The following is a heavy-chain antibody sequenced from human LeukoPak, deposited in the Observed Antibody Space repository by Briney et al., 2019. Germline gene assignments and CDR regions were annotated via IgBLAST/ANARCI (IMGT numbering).Heavy chain of an antibody. CDR1: GYTFTIYY. CDR2: ISPSDGTT. J-gene: IGHJ5*02. V-gene: IGHV1-46*01. Sequence: GASVKVSCKASGYTFTIYYMHWVRQAPGQGLEWMGIISPSDGTTNYAQKFQGRVTMTRDTSTSTAYMELSSLTSEDTAVYYCARDNNTSSLADPWGQGTLVTVSS. D-gene: IGHD1-14*01. CDR3: ARDNNTSSLADP.